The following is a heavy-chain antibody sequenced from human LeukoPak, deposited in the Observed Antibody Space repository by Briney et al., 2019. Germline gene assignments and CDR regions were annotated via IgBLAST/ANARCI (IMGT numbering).Heavy chain of an antibody. D-gene: IGHD2-2*02. Sequence: ASVKVSCKASGYTFTGYYMHWVRQAPGQGLEWMGWINPNIGGTNYAQKFQGRVTMTRDTSISTAYMELSRLRSDDTAVYYCARGYCSSTSCYTLDYWGQGTLVTVSS. J-gene: IGHJ4*02. CDR1: GYTFTGYY. CDR2: INPNIGGT. V-gene: IGHV1-2*02. CDR3: ARGYCSSTSCYTLDY.